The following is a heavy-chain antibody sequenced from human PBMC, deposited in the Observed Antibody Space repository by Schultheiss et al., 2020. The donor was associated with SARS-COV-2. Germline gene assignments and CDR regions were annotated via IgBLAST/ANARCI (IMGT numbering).Heavy chain of an antibody. V-gene: IGHV4-34*01. CDR3: ARVEYYGSGSHDY. Sequence: GSLRLSCAASGFTFSSYSMNWVRQAPGKGLQWIGEINHSGSTNYNPSLKSRVTISVDTSKYQFSLKLSSVTAADTAVYYCARVEYYGSGSHDYWGQGTLVTVSS. CDR2: INHSGST. D-gene: IGHD3-10*01. CDR1: GFTFSSYS. J-gene: IGHJ4*02.